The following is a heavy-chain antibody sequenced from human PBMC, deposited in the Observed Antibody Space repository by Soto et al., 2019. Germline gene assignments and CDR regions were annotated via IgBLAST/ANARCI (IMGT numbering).Heavy chain of an antibody. CDR1: GYSFTSYW. CDR3: ARRGITMVRGVIADYGMDV. V-gene: IGHV5-51*01. D-gene: IGHD3-10*01. Sequence: GESLKISCKGSGYSFTSYWIGWVRQMPGKGLEWMGIIYPGDSDTRYSPSFQGQVTISADKSISTAYLQWSSLKASDAAMYYCARRGITMVRGVIADYGMDVWRQGTTVTVSS. CDR2: IYPGDSDT. J-gene: IGHJ6*02.